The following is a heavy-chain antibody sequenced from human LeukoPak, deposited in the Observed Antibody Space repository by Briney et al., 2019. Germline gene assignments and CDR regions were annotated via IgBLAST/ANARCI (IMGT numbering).Heavy chain of an antibody. CDR2: IYYSGST. D-gene: IGHD3-10*01. Sequence: SQTLSLTCTVSGGSISSGGYYWIWIRQHPGKGLEWIGYIYYSGSTYYNPSLKSRVTISVDTSKNQFSLKLSSVTAADTAVYYCATGSGTGSDYWGQGTLVTVSS. CDR1: GGSISSGGYY. V-gene: IGHV4-31*03. CDR3: ATGSGTGSDY. J-gene: IGHJ4*02.